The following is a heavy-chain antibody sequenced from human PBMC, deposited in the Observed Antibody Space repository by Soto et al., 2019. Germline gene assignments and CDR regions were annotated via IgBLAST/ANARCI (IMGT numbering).Heavy chain of an antibody. V-gene: IGHV1-69*01. Sequence: QVQLVQSGAEVKKPGSSEKVSCKASGGTFSSYAISWVRQAPGQGLEWMGGIIPIFGTANYAQKFQGRVTITADESTSTYYMERSSMKSEDTAVYYSARNGLSGYDFDYWGQGTLVTVSS. CDR3: ARNGLSGYDFDY. CDR1: GGTFSSYA. J-gene: IGHJ4*02. CDR2: IIPIFGTA. D-gene: IGHD5-12*01.